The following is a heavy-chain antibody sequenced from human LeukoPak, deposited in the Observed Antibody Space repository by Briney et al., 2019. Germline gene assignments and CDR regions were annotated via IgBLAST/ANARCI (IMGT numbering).Heavy chain of an antibody. CDR3: ARLGARQMLEY. CDR2: ISFDGSNK. Sequence: GGSLRLSCAASGFTFSSYAMHWVRQAPGKGLEWVAVISFDGSNKYYADSVKGRFTISRDNSKNTLYLQMNSLRAEDTAVYYCARLGARQMLEYWGQGTLVTVSS. J-gene: IGHJ4*02. V-gene: IGHV3-30-3*01. CDR1: GFTFSSYA. D-gene: IGHD4-17*01.